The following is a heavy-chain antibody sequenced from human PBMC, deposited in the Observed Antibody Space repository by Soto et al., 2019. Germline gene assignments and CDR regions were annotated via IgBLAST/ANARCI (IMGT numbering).Heavy chain of an antibody. J-gene: IGHJ6*02. CDR2: IGAAGDT. D-gene: IGHD4-17*01. CDR1: GFTFSTYD. CDR3: ARAAVTTDHFYYYGMDV. V-gene: IGHV3-13*01. Sequence: GGSLRLSCAASGFTFSTYDMHWVRHATGKGLEWVSTIGAAGDTYYPGSVKGRFTISRENAKNSLYLQMNSLRAGDTAVYYCARAAVTTDHFYYYGMDVWGQGTTVTVSS.